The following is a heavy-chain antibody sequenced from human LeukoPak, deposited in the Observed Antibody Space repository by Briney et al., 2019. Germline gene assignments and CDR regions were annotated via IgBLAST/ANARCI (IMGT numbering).Heavy chain of an antibody. V-gene: IGHV4-34*01. Sequence: PSETLSLTCAVYGGSFSGYYWSWIRQPPGKGLEWIGEINHSGSTNYNPSLKSRVTISVDTSKNQFSLKLSSVTAADTAVYYCARLYDRETYYFDYWGQGTLVTVSS. CDR2: INHSGST. CDR3: ARLYDRETYYFDY. CDR1: GGSFSGYY. J-gene: IGHJ4*02. D-gene: IGHD3-22*01.